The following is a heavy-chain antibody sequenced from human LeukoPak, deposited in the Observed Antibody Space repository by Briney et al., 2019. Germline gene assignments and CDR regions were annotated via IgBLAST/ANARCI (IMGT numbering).Heavy chain of an antibody. CDR1: GDSVSSNSAA. CDR2: IYYSGST. Sequence: SQTLSLTCAISGDSVSSNSAAWSWIRQPPGKGLEWIGYIYYSGSTNYNPSLKSRVTISVDTSKNQFSLKLSSVTAADTAVYYCARATVGATPGRARFDYWGQGTLVTVSS. V-gene: IGHV4-61*01. D-gene: IGHD1-26*01. J-gene: IGHJ4*02. CDR3: ARATVGATPGRARFDY.